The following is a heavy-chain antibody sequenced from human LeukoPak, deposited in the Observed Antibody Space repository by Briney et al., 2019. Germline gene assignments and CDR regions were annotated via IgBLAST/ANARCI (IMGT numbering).Heavy chain of an antibody. CDR3: ARAGYDFWSGYPPHFDY. CDR1: GFTFSRCS. D-gene: IGHD3-3*01. V-gene: IGHV3-48*01. Sequence: GGSLRLSCAASGFTFSRCSMNWVRLAPGKGLEWVSHISSSSSTIYYGDSVKGRFTISRDNAKNSLYLQMNSLRAEDTAVYYCARAGYDFWSGYPPHFDYWGQGTLVTVSS. CDR2: ISSSSSTI. J-gene: IGHJ4*02.